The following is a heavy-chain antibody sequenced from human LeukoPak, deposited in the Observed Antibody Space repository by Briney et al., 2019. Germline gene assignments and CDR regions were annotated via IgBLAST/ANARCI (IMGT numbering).Heavy chain of an antibody. CDR3: ARDHHRRLYDSQARDTFDI. CDR2: ISSSSSTI. D-gene: IGHD3-22*01. Sequence: GGSLRLSCEASGFTFSSYSMNWVRQAPGKGLEWVSYISSSSSTIYYADSVKGRFTISRDNAKNSLYLQMDSLRAEDTAVYYCARDHHRRLYDSQARDTFDIWGQGTMVTVSS. J-gene: IGHJ3*02. CDR1: GFTFSSYS. V-gene: IGHV3-48*01.